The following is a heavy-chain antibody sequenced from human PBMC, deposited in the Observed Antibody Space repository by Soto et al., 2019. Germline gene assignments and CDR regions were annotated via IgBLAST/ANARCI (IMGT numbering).Heavy chain of an antibody. J-gene: IGHJ4*02. V-gene: IGHV3-53*01. D-gene: IGHD6-13*01. CDR3: ARVGGAAAGSYYFDY. Sequence: GGSLRLSCAASGFTVSSNYMSWVRQAPGKGLEWVSVIYSGGSTYYADSVKGRFTISRDNSKNTLYLQMNSLRAEDTAVYYCARVGGAAAGSYYFDYWGQGTLVTVSS. CDR1: GFTVSSNY. CDR2: IYSGGST.